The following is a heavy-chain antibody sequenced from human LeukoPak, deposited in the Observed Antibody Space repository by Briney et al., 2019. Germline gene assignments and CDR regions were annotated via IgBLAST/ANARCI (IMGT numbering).Heavy chain of an antibody. Sequence: SETLSLTCTVSGGSISSSSYYWGWIRQPPGKGLEWIGSIYYSGSTYYNPSLKSRVTISVDTSKNQFSLKLSSVTAADTAVYYCARQEGSSWYNYYYMDVWGKGTTVTISS. D-gene: IGHD6-13*01. CDR3: ARQEGSSWYNYYYMDV. CDR1: GGSISSSSYY. V-gene: IGHV4-39*01. CDR2: IYYSGST. J-gene: IGHJ6*03.